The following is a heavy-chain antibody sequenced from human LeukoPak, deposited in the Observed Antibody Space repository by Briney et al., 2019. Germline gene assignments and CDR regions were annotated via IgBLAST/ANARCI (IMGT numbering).Heavy chain of an antibody. Sequence: ASVKVSCKASGYTFTCYYMHWVRQAPGQGLEWMGWINPNSGGTNYAQKFQGRVTMTRDTSISTAYMELSRLRSDDTAVYYCARSSYYDILTGYCFDYWGQGTLVTVSS. CDR3: ARSSYYDILTGYCFDY. CDR2: INPNSGGT. D-gene: IGHD3-9*01. V-gene: IGHV1-2*02. J-gene: IGHJ4*02. CDR1: GYTFTCYY.